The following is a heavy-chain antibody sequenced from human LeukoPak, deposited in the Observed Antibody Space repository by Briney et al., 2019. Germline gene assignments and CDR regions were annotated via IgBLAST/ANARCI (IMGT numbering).Heavy chain of an antibody. Sequence: GGSLRLSCAASGFTFSSYNMNWVRQAPGKGLEWISYISRSSDIIYYGDSVKGRFTISRDNAKNSLYLKMNSLRAEDTAVYYCARDTPTGSGYYFPSVVDYWGQGTLVTVSS. J-gene: IGHJ4*02. CDR2: ISRSSDII. D-gene: IGHD3-22*01. CDR3: ARDTPTGSGYYFPSVVDY. V-gene: IGHV3-48*01. CDR1: GFTFSSYN.